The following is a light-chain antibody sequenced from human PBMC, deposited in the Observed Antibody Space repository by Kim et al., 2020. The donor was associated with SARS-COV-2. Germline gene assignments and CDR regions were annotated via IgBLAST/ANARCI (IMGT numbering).Light chain of an antibody. J-gene: IGKJ4*01. CDR2: GAS. Sequence: EIIMTQSPATLSVSPGERVTLSCRASQSIYSNLAWYQQRRGQAPRLLIYGASTRATGIPARFSGSGSGTEFTLTISSLQFEDFAVYYCQKHDNWPLTFGVGTKVEI. CDR3: QKHDNWPLT. V-gene: IGKV3-15*01. CDR1: QSIYSN.